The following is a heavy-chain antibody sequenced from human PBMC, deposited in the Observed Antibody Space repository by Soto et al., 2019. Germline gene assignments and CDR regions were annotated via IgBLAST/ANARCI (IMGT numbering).Heavy chain of an antibody. CDR3: ARTDRDFYGLDV. Sequence: EVQLVESGGGLVQPGGSLRLSCEASGFTFRNYEMHWVRQGTGNGLEWVSGISAAGDPDYADSVKGRFTISRENAQNSFFLQMNSLRVGDTAVYYCARTDRDFYGLDVWGQGTTVLGSS. V-gene: IGHV3-13*05. J-gene: IGHJ6*02. CDR1: GFTFRNYE. CDR2: ISAAGDP.